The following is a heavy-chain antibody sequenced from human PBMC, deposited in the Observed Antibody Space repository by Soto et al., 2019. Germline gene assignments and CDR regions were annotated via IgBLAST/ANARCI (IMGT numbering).Heavy chain of an antibody. Sequence: SETLSLTCTVSGGSISSYYWSWIRQPPGKGLEWIGCIYYSGSTNYNPSLKSRVTISVDTSKNQFSLKLSSVTAADTAVYYCARDHGVGYGMDVWGQGTTVTVSS. CDR3: ARDHGVGYGMDV. CDR2: IYYSGST. J-gene: IGHJ6*02. CDR1: GGSISSYY. V-gene: IGHV4-59*01. D-gene: IGHD3-16*01.